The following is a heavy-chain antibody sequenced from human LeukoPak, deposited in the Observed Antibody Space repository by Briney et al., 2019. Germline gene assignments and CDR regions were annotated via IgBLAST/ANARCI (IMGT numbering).Heavy chain of an antibody. Sequence: ASVKVSCKASGYTFTSYGISWVRQAPGQGLEWMGWISAYNGNTNYAQKLQGRVTMTTDTSTSTAYMELRSLRSDDTAVYYCARADPRRIVGVPAASTTGGDYWGQGTLVTVSS. CDR1: GYTFTSYG. V-gene: IGHV1-18*01. CDR2: ISAYNGNT. D-gene: IGHD2-2*01. CDR3: ARADPRRIVGVPAASTTGGDY. J-gene: IGHJ4*02.